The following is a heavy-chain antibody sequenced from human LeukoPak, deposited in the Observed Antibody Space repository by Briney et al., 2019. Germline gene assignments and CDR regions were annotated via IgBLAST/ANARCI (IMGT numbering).Heavy chain of an antibody. D-gene: IGHD4-23*01. CDR3: ARVSPPDYGGNSSPAFDI. V-gene: IGHV3-7*03. Sequence: GGSLRLSCAASGFTFSSYWMSWVRQAPGKGLEWVANIKQDGSEKYYVDSVKGRFTISRDNAKNSLYLQMNSLRAEDTALYYCARVSPPDYGGNSSPAFDIWGQGTMVTVSS. CDR1: GFTFSSYW. J-gene: IGHJ3*02. CDR2: IKQDGSEK.